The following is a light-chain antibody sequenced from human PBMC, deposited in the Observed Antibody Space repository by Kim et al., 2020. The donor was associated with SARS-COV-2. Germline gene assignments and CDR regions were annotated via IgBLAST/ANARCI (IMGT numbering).Light chain of an antibody. CDR1: ESVKTY. Sequence: EIVMTQSPATLSVPLGESATLSCRASESVKTYLAWYQQKPGQAPRLLIYAASTRATGIPARFSGSGSGTDFTVTISSLQSEDVAVYYCQQHNKWPLTFGGGTKVDIK. J-gene: IGKJ4*01. CDR3: QQHNKWPLT. V-gene: IGKV3-15*01. CDR2: AAS.